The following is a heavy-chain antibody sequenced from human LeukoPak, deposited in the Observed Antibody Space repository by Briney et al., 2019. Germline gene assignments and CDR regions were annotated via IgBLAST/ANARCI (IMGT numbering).Heavy chain of an antibody. J-gene: IGHJ4*02. V-gene: IGHV3-7*03. CDR3: AKYSDYDLNY. Sequence: GGSLRLSCAASGFTFSCCWMSWVRQAPGKGLEWVANTKQDGSEKYYVDSVEGRFTISRDNAKNSLYLQMNSLRAEDTAVYYCAKYSDYDLNYWGQGTLVTVSS. CDR2: TKQDGSEK. D-gene: IGHD5-12*01. CDR1: GFTFSCCW.